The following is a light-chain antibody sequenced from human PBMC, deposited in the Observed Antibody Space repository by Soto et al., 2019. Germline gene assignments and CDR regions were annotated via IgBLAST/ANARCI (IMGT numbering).Light chain of an antibody. Sequence: EIVLTQSPGTLSLSPGERPILSCRASQSLGSGYLAWYQQKPGQAPRLLIFGASSRATGIPDRFSVSGSGTDFTLTISRLEPEDFAVYHCQQHDSSPLTFGGGTKVDIK. CDR1: QSLGSGY. J-gene: IGKJ4*01. V-gene: IGKV3-20*01. CDR2: GAS. CDR3: QQHDSSPLT.